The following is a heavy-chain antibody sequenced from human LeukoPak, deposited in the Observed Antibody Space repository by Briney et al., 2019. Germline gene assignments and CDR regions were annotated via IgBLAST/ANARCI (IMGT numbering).Heavy chain of an antibody. J-gene: IGHJ3*02. CDR2: ISSDGSNK. CDR1: GFTFSNHG. CDR3: AKGKWGDHYPHDAFDI. V-gene: IGHV3-30*18. D-gene: IGHD3-16*01. Sequence: GRSLRLSCAASGFTFSNHGMYLVRQAPGKGLEWVAVISSDGSNKYYEDSVKGRFTISRDNSKNTLNMQMNSLRVEDTAVYFCAKGKWGDHYPHDAFDIWGQGTMVTVSS.